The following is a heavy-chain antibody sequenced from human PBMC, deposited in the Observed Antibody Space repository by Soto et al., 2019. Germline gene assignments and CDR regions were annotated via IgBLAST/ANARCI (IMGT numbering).Heavy chain of an antibody. CDR2: INHSGST. CDR3: ARGGLVATDTLPGYYFDY. V-gene: IGHV4-34*01. Sequence: NPSETLSLTCAVYGGSFSGYYWSWNRQPPGKGLEWIGEINHSGSTNYNPSLKSRVTISVDTSKNQFSLKLSSVTAADTAVYYCARGGLVATDTLPGYYFDYWGQGTLVTVSS. J-gene: IGHJ4*02. CDR1: GGSFSGYY. D-gene: IGHD5-12*01.